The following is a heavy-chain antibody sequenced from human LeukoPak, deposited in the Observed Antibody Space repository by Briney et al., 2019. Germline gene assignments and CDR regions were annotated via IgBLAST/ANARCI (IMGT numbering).Heavy chain of an antibody. CDR1: GGTFSSYT. CDR2: IIPILGIA. Sequence: SVKVSFKASGGTFSSYTISWVRQAPGQGLEWMGRIIPILGIANYAQKFQGRVTITADKSTGTAYMELSSLRSEDTAVYYCARPAVVVPAAIQRGYYYGMDVWGQGTTVTVSS. J-gene: IGHJ6*02. CDR3: ARPAVVVPAAIQRGYYYGMDV. D-gene: IGHD2-2*02. V-gene: IGHV1-69*02.